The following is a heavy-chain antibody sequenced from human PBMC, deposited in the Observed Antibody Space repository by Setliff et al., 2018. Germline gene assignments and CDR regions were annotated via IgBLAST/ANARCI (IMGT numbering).Heavy chain of an antibody. CDR3: AKVGPRGGYYESRGALGLDLLDV. D-gene: IGHD3-22*01. J-gene: IGHJ3*01. V-gene: IGHV3-33*06. Sequence: GESLRLSCEATGFAFSTFAIHWVRQAPGKGLEWLALIWFDGSNEYYEDSVKGRFTISRDNSKNMAYLEMNRLRAEDTAVYYCAKVGPRGGYYESRGALGLDLLDVWGQGTMVTVSS. CDR1: GFAFSTFA. CDR2: IWFDGSNE.